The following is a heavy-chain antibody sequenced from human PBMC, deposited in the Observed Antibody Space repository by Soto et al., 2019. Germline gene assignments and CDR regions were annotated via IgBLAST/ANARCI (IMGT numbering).Heavy chain of an antibody. D-gene: IGHD6-6*01. V-gene: IGHV1-2*04. CDR1: GYTFTGYY. CDR3: ARVTGSSSSYYFDY. Sequence: VKVSCKASGYTFTGYYMHWVRQAPGQGHEWMGWINPNSGGTNYAQKFQGWVNMTRDTSISTAYMELSRLRSDDTAVYYCARVTGSSSSYYFDYWGQGTMVTVSS. CDR2: INPNSGGT. J-gene: IGHJ4*02.